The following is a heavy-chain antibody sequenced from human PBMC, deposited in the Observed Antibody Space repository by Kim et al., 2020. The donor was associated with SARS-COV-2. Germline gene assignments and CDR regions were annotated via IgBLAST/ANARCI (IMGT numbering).Heavy chain of an antibody. V-gene: IGHV4-59*11. CDR3: ARGDAWVDS. CDR2: AFYTGTT. J-gene: IGHJ5*01. Sequence: SETLSLTCTISGSSIINHYWTWIRQPPGKGLQWVGYAFYTGTTDYNPSLRSRLTRSVKTSRRQLSLKLTSVTAPDTAVYYCARGDAWVDSWGQGTL. CDR1: GSSIINHY.